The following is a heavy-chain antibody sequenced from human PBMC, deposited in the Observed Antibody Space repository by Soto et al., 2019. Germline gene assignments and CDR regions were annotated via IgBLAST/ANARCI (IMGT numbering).Heavy chain of an antibody. CDR1: GGSISSGGYS. CDR2: IHHTETT. D-gene: IGHD6-13*01. Sequence: SETLSLTCAVSGGSISSGGYSWSWIRQPPGKGLEWIGYIHHTETTYYNPSLKSRVTISLDRSKNQLSLRLTSVTTADTAVYYCARVTSSWSWKFDYWGQGILVTVSS. J-gene: IGHJ4*02. CDR3: ARVTSSWSWKFDY. V-gene: IGHV4-30-2*01.